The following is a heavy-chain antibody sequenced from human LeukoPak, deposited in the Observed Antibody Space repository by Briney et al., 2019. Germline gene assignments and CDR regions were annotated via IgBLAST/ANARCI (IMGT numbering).Heavy chain of an antibody. CDR1: GGSTSSGGYY. V-gene: IGHV4-31*03. CDR2: IYYSGST. CDR3: ARKENVYYYFDY. D-gene: IGHD3-10*01. Sequence: PSETLSLTCTVSGGSTSSGGYYWSWIRQHPGKGLEWIGYIYYSGSTYYNPSLQSRVTMSVDTSKNQFSLKLSSVTAVDTAVYYCARKENVYYYFDYWGQGTLVTVSS. J-gene: IGHJ4*02.